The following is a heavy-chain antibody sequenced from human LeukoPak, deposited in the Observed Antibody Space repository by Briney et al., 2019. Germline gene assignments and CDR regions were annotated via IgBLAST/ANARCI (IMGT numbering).Heavy chain of an antibody. D-gene: IGHD5-18*01. Sequence: SETLSPTCTVSGGSISGYYWSWIRQPPGKGLKWIGYIYYSGSTNYNPSLKSRVTIPVDTSKNQFSLKLSSVTAADTAVYYCASVDTAMVLHYWGQGTLVTVSS. J-gene: IGHJ4*02. V-gene: IGHV4-59*01. CDR1: GGSISGYY. CDR2: IYYSGST. CDR3: ASVDTAMVLHY.